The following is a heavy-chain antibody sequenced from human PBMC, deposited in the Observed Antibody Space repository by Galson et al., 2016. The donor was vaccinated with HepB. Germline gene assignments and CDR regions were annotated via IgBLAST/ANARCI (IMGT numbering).Heavy chain of an antibody. CDR2: IKKDGSER. CDR3: AKDAGAIWSGGYFDC. J-gene: IGHJ4*02. Sequence: SLRLSCAASGFTFSSYWMTWVRQAPGRGLEWVANIKKDGSERFYVDSVWGRFTISRDNSKNSLYLQMNSLRAEDTAVYYCAKDAGAIWSGGYFDCWGQGTLVTVSS. D-gene: IGHD3-3*01. V-gene: IGHV3-7*01. CDR1: GFTFSSYW.